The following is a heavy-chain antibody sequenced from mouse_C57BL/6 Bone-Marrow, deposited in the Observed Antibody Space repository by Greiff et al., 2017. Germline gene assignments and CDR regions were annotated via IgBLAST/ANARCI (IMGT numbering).Heavy chain of an antibody. CDR2: IDPSDSYT. Sequence: QVQLQQPGAELVRPGTSVKLSCKASGYTFTSYWMHWVKQRPGQGLEWIGVIDPSDSYTTYNQKFKGKATLTVDTSSSTAYMQLSSLTSEDSAVYYCARWGYDYDGAWFAYWGQGTLVTVSA. D-gene: IGHD2-4*01. J-gene: IGHJ3*01. V-gene: IGHV1-59*01. CDR1: GYTFTSYW. CDR3: ARWGYDYDGAWFAY.